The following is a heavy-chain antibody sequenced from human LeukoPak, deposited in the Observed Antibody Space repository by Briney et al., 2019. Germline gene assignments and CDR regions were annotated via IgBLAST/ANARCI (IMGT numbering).Heavy chain of an antibody. V-gene: IGHV3-7*01. D-gene: IGHD2-15*01. CDR3: ARSCSGGTCNFPKFEP. CDR1: GFTFSAYW. CDR2: IKQDGSDK. Sequence: GGSLRLSCAASGFTFSAYWMSWVRQAPGRGLEGVAHIKQDGSDKYYADSVRGRFTVSRDNAKNSLYLQMNSQRAEDPAVYYCARSCSGGTCNFPKFEPWGQGTLVTVSS. J-gene: IGHJ5*02.